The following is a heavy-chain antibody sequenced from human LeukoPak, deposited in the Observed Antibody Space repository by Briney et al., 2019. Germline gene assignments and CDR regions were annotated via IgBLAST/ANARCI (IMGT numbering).Heavy chain of an antibody. J-gene: IGHJ6*03. V-gene: IGHV3-9*01. CDR2: ISWNSGSI. CDR1: GFTFDDYA. D-gene: IGHD1-26*01. CDR3: ARGGIRVGTTYYYYMDV. Sequence: GRSLRLSCAASGFTFDDYAMHWVRQAPGKGLEWVSGISWNSGSIGYADSVEGRFTISRDNAKNSLYLQMNSLRAEDTALYYCARGGIRVGTTYYYYMDVWGKGTTVTVSS.